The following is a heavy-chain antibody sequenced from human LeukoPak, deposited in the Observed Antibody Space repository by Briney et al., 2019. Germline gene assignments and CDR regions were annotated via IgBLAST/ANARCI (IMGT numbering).Heavy chain of an antibody. CDR3: ARCTKYTTGWCNWFDP. D-gene: IGHD6-19*01. V-gene: IGHV3-23*01. CDR1: GFTFRNHA. J-gene: IGHJ5*02. CDR2: ISTDGVNT. Sequence: GGSLRLSCAASGFTFRNHAMNWVRQTPGKGLEWVSSISTDGVNTYYADPVKGRFTISRDTSKDTLYLQMNSLSAEDTAVYYCARCTKYTTGWCNWFDPWGQGTLVTVSS.